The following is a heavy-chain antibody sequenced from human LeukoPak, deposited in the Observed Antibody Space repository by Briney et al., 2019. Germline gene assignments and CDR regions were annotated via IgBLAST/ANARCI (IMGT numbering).Heavy chain of an antibody. CDR3: ARATTYFYGSVTYDWFDP. V-gene: IGHV3-74*01. CDR1: GFTFIKGW. Sequence: GGSLRLSCTASGFTFIKGWMSWVRQAPGKGLVWVSRIESDGSTIYADSVRGRFTISRDNAKNMVYLQMNSLRAEDTAMYYCARATTYFYGSVTYDWFDPWGQGTLITVSS. D-gene: IGHD3-10*01. CDR2: IESDGST. J-gene: IGHJ5*02.